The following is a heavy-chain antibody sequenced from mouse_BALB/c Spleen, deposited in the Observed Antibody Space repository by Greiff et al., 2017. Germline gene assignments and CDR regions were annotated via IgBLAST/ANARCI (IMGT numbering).Heavy chain of an antibody. V-gene: IGHV1-87*01. D-gene: IGHD1-1*01. J-gene: IGHJ2*01. CDR3: ARGGLITTIKAYLDY. Sequence: QVQLQQSGAELARPGASVKLSCKASGYTFTSYWMQWVKQRPGQGLEWIGAIYPGDGDTRYTQKFKGKATLTADKSSSTAYMQLSSLASEDSAVYYGARGGLITTIKAYLDYWGQGTTLTVSS. CDR1: GYTFTSYW. CDR2: IYPGDGDT.